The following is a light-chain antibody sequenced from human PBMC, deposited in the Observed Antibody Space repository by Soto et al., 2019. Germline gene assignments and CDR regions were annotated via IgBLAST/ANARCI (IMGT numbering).Light chain of an antibody. CDR3: QQSYNTPRT. CDR2: AAS. Sequence: DIQMTQSPSSLSASVGDRVSITCRASQSISNYLNWYQQKPGKAPKVLIYAASSLQSVVPSRFSGSGSGTYFTLTISSLQPEDFATYYGQQSYNTPRTFGQGTKVEIK. V-gene: IGKV1-39*01. CDR1: QSISNY. J-gene: IGKJ1*01.